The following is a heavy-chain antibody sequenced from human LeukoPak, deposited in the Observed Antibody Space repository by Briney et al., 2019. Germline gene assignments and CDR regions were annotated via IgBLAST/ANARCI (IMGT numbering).Heavy chain of an antibody. D-gene: IGHD3-10*01. CDR2: ISGSGGST. Sequence: PGGSLRLSCAASGFTFSSYAMNWVRQAPGKGLEWVSAISGSGGSTYYADSVKGRFTISRDNSKNTLYLQMNSLRAEDTAVYYCAKEGEGLLWFGELLQHDAFDIWGQGTMVTVSS. CDR3: AKEGEGLLWFGELLQHDAFDI. CDR1: GFTFSSYA. J-gene: IGHJ3*02. V-gene: IGHV3-23*01.